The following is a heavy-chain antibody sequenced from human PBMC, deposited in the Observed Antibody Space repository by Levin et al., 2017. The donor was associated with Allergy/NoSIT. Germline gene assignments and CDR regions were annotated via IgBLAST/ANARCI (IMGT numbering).Heavy chain of an antibody. J-gene: IGHJ5*02. V-gene: IGHV3-74*01. Sequence: PGGSLRLSCAASGFSFSSHWMHWVRQASGKGLVWVSRINNDGSDTVYADSVKGRFTISRDNTKNTLYLQMNSLRAEDTAVYYCTRDRPHTWFDPWGQGTLVTVSS. CDR3: TRDRPHTWFDP. CDR1: GFSFSSHW. CDR2: INNDGSDT.